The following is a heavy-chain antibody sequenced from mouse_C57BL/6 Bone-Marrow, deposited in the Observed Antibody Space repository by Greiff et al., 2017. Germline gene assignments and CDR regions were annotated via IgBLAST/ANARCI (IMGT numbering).Heavy chain of an antibody. V-gene: IGHV1-54*01. J-gene: IGHJ1*03. CDR2: INPGSGGT. D-gene: IGHD1-1*01. CDR1: GYAFTNYL. CDR3: ARGHYYYGSSHWYFDV. Sequence: QVQLQQPGAELVRPGTSVKVSCKASGYAFTNYLIEWVKQRPGQGLEWIGVINPGSGGTNYNEKFKGKATLTADKSSSTAYMQLSSLTSEDSAFYFCARGHYYYGSSHWYFDVWGTGTTVTVSS.